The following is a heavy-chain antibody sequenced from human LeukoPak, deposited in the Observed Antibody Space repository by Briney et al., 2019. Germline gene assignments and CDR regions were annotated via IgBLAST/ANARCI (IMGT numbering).Heavy chain of an antibody. J-gene: IGHJ4*02. D-gene: IGHD3-22*01. CDR1: GASFSSGDKY. Sequence: RSQTLSLTCTVSGASFSSGDKYWNWIRQSPGKGLEWIGSIHPSGMLYNNPSLESRVTISIDTSKNQFSLNLNSVTAADTAVYFCSRGLDSRKLGYWGQGTLVTVSS. CDR2: IHPSGML. V-gene: IGHV4-31*03. CDR3: SRGLDSRKLGY.